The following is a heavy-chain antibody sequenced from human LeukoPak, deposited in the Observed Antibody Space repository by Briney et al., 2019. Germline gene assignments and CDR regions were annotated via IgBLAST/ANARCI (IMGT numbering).Heavy chain of an antibody. CDR2: IYYSGTT. CDR3: ARSQGQWLVRGDFDY. Sequence: SETLSLTCTVSGGSISSSSYYWGWIRQPPGKGLEWIGTIYYSGTTYYNPSLKSRITISIDTSKNQFSLKLSSVTAADTAVYYCARSQGQWLVRGDFDYWGQGTLVTVSS. V-gene: IGHV4-39*07. J-gene: IGHJ4*02. CDR1: GGSISSSSYY. D-gene: IGHD6-19*01.